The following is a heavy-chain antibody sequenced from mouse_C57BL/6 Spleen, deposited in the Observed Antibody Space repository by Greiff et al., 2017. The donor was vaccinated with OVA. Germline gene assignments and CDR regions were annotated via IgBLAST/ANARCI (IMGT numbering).Heavy chain of an antibody. V-gene: IGHV1-64*01. J-gene: IGHJ4*01. Sequence: VQLQQPGAELVKPGASVKLSCKASGYTFTSYWMHWVKQRPGQGLEWIGMIHPNSGSTNYNEKFKSKATLTVDKSSSTAYMQLSSLTSEDSAVYYCARYYGNPKAMDYWGQGTSVTVSS. D-gene: IGHD2-1*01. CDR2: IHPNSGST. CDR1: GYTFTSYW. CDR3: ARYYGNPKAMDY.